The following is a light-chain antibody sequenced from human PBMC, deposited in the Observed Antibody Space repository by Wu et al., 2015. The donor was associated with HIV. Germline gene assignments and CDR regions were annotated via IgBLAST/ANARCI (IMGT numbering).Light chain of an antibody. CDR1: ENIRDF. Sequence: DVQMTQSPSSLSASVGDRVTITCRASENIRDFLNWYQQKPGQAPKLLIYAASSLQSGVPSRFSGSGSGTDFTLTISSLQPEDFATYYCQQSYSTLWTFGQGTKVEIK. V-gene: IGKV1-39*01. CDR3: QQSYSTLWT. CDR2: AAS. J-gene: IGKJ1*01.